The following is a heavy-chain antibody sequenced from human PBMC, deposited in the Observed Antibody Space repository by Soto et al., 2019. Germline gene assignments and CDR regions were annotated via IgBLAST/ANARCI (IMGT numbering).Heavy chain of an antibody. Sequence: QVQLVQSGAEVKKPGASVKVSCKASGYTFTKFGISWVRQAPGQGLEWMGWVSGYNGETSYAQSLQXXXTXXTDTSTTTAYRELRSLRSDATAGFYCAREGLGIYYYNGMDVWGQGTTVTVSS. CDR2: VSGYNGET. V-gene: IGHV1-18*01. CDR1: GYTFTKFG. CDR3: AREGLGIYYYNGMDV. D-gene: IGHD6-19*01. J-gene: IGHJ6*02.